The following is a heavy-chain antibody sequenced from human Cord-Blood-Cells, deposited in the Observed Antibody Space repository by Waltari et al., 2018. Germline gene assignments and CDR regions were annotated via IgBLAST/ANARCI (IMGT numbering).Heavy chain of an antibody. D-gene: IGHD6-13*01. CDR3: ATVGSAAVQGLDY. J-gene: IGHJ4*02. V-gene: IGHV1-69-2*01. Sequence: EVQLVPSGAEVKKPGATVKISCKVSGKHFTDYYMHWVAQAPGKGLEWMGLVDPEDGETIYAEKFQGRVTITADTSTDTAYMELSSLRSEDTAVYYCATVGSAAVQGLDYWGQGTLVTVSS. CDR1: GKHFTDYY. CDR2: VDPEDGET.